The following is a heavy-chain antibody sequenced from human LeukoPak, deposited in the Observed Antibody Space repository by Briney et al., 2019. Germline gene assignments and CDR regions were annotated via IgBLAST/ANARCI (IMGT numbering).Heavy chain of an antibody. CDR2: IHNSESA. CDR1: GGSISTSYYY. Sequence: SETLSLTCTVSGGSISTSYYYWGWIRQPPGKGLEWIGNIHNSESAYYNPSLKSRVTISVDTSKNQFSLKLSSVTAADTAVYYCARQVTFGYAYAYYFDYWGQGSLVTVSS. CDR3: ARQVTFGYAYAYYFDY. V-gene: IGHV4-39*01. J-gene: IGHJ4*02. D-gene: IGHD5-18*01.